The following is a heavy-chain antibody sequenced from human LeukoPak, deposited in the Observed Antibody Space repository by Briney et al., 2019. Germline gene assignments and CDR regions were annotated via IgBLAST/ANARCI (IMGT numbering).Heavy chain of an antibody. CDR3: ARAIRGRIAARPYYFDY. V-gene: IGHV1-8*01. CDR2: MNPNSGNT. J-gene: IGHJ4*02. CDR1: GYTFTSYD. Sequence: ASVKVSCKASGYTFTSYDINWVRQATGQGLEGMGWMNPNSGNTGYAQKFQGRVTMTRNTYISTAYMELSSLRSEDTAVYYCARAIRGRIAARPYYFDYWGQGTLVTVSS. D-gene: IGHD6-6*01.